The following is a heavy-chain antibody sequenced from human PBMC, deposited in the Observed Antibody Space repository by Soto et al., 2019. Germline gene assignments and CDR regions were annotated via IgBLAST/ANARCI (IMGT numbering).Heavy chain of an antibody. V-gene: IGHV3-48*02. Sequence: PGGSLRLSCAASGFTFSSSSMNWVRQAPGKGLEWVSYISSRSNTIYYADSVKGRFTISRDNARNSLYLQMSSLRDEDTAVYYCARDLRTPWGQGTLVTVSS. J-gene: IGHJ5*02. CDR3: ARDLRTP. CDR1: GFTFSSSS. CDR2: ISSRSNTI.